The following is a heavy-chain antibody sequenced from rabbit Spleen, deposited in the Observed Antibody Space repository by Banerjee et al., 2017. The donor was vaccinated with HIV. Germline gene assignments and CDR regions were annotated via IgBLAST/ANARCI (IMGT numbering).Heavy chain of an antibody. CDR1: GVSFSGNSY. V-gene: IGHV1S40*01. Sequence: QSLEESGGDLVKSGASLTLTCIASGVSFSGNSYMCWVRQAPGKGLEWIACIDIGSSGFTYFASWAKGRFTISKTSSTTVTLQMTSLTAADTATYFCARDTSSSFSSYGMDLWGQGTLVTVS. CDR3: ARDTSSSFSSYGMDL. D-gene: IGHD1-1*01. CDR2: IDIGSSGFT. J-gene: IGHJ6*01.